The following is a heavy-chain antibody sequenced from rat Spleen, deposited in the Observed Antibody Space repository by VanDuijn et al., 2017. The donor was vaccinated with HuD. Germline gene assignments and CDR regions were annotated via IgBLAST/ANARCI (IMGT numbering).Heavy chain of an antibody. Sequence: EVQLVEFGGGLVQPGKSLKLSCTASGFTFSDYNMAWVRQAPQKGLEWVANINYYGSGHYYLDSVKGRFTISRDNAKSTLYLQTDSLGSEETATYYCARPNYGYPFAYWGQGTLVTVSS. CDR2: INYYGSGH. D-gene: IGHD1-11*01. CDR3: ARPNYGYPFAY. J-gene: IGHJ3*01. V-gene: IGHV5-7*01. CDR1: GFTFSDYN.